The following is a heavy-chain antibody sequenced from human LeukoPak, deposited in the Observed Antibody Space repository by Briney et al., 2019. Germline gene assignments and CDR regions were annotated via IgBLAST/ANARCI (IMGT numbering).Heavy chain of an antibody. CDR3: AKGMVRGIINNYFDY. V-gene: IGHV3-23*01. D-gene: IGHD3-10*01. CDR1: RFTFSSYT. J-gene: IGHJ4*02. Sequence: GGSLRLSCAASRFTFSSYTMNWVRQAPGKGLEWVSLISGSGASTSYADSVKGRFTISRDNSKNTLYMQMNSLRAEDTAVYFCAKGMVRGIINNYFDYWGPGTLVTVSS. CDR2: ISGSGAST.